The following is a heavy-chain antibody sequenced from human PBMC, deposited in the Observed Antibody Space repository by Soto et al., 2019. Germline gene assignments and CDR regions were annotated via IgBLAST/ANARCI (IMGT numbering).Heavy chain of an antibody. CDR2: IYSGGVT. J-gene: IGHJ6*02. V-gene: IGHV3-53*01. CDR3: ARDPSNTGYYGLDV. CDR1: GFTVKNYQ. Sequence: GGSLRLSCAASGFTVKNYQMNWVRQAPGKGLEWVSVIYSGGVTYYPDSVKGRFTTIRDTSKNTVYLQMNSLRADDTAMYYCARDPSNTGYYGLDVWGQGTTVTVSS.